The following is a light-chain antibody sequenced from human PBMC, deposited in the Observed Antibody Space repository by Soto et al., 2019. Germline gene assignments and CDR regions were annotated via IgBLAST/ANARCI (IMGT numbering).Light chain of an antibody. Sequence: DIQMTQSPSTLSASVGDRVTINCRARQSSSTYLAWYQQKPGNDPKLLFYKASILRRVVPSSFSGSGSGTEFTQTNSNLHPDDIATYDCKQYNSYSSNTFGQGTNLEIK. J-gene: IGKJ2*01. V-gene: IGKV1-5*03. CDR3: KQYNSYSSNT. CDR2: KAS. CDR1: QSSSTY.